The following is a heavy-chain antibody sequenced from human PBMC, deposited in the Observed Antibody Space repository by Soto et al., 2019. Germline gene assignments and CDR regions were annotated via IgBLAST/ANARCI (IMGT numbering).Heavy chain of an antibody. Sequence: ESGPTLVNPTQTLTLTCTFSGFSLSTSGVGVGWIRQPPGKALEWLALIYWNDDKRYSPSLKSRLTITKDTSKTQVVLTMTNMDPVDTATYYCAHSPLIPIFGVVIIQWVDVMDVWCQGTTVTVSS. CDR2: IYWNDDK. CDR1: GFSLSTSGVG. J-gene: IGHJ6*02. D-gene: IGHD3-3*01. V-gene: IGHV2-5*01. CDR3: AHSPLIPIFGVVIIQWVDVMDV.